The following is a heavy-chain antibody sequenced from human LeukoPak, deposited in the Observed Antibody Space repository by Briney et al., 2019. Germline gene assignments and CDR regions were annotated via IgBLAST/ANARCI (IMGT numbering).Heavy chain of an antibody. V-gene: IGHV4-4*02. CDR3: ARGGGWGSYGSGLDY. D-gene: IGHD3-16*02. J-gene: IGHJ4*02. Sequence: PSESLSLTCAVSGGSISSSNWWCWGRQPPGRGLEWIGETYHSGSTNYNPSLKSRVTISVDGSKNQFSLKLSSVTAADTAVYYCARGGGWGSYGSGLDYWGQGTLVTVSS. CDR1: GGSISSSNW. CDR2: TYHSGST.